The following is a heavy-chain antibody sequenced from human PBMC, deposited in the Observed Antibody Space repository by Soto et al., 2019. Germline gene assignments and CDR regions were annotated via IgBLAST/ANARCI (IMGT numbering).Heavy chain of an antibody. CDR1: GFTFDDYA. V-gene: IGHV3-9*01. CDR2: ISWNSGSI. CDR3: ASTPSFDI. J-gene: IGHJ3*02. Sequence: GGSLRLSCAASGFTFDDYAMHWVQQAPGEGLEWVSGISWNSGSIGCADSVKGRFAISRDNAKNSLYLHMNSMRAEDTAVYYCASTPSFDIWGQGTMVSVSS. D-gene: IGHD2-2*01.